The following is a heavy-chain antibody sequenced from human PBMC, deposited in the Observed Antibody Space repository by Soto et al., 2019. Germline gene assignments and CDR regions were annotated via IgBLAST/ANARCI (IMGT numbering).Heavy chain of an antibody. CDR1: GGSITSDGFY. CDR2: LYYTGST. J-gene: IGHJ3*02. V-gene: IGHV4-31*03. Sequence: QVQLQESGPGLLKPSQTLSLTCTVSGGSITSDGFYWTCIRQRPGKGLEWIAYLYYTGSTFYNPSLKSRLTSSLDKSANRFSLKMTSVTAADTAIYFCASGTFHIWGQGTMVVVSS. CDR3: ASGTFHI.